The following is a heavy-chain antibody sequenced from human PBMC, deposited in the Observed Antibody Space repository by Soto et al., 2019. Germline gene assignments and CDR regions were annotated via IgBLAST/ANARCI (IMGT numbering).Heavy chain of an antibody. Sequence: QVQLRESGPRLVKPSQTLSLTCTVSGDSISSGGHYWSWIRQHPRKGLEWIGYIYYIGITYDNPSLXXXVXXSVDTAKNQFSLKLSSVTAAATAVYYCARGVAAAGTRAFDIWGLGTMVTVSS. J-gene: IGHJ3*02. D-gene: IGHD6-13*01. CDR3: ARGVAAAGTRAFDI. V-gene: IGHV4-31*03. CDR2: IYYIGIT. CDR1: GDSISSGGHY.